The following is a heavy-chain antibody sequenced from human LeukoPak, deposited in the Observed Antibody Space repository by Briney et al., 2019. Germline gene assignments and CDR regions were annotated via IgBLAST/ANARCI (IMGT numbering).Heavy chain of an antibody. D-gene: IGHD3-22*01. Sequence: ASVKVSCKASGYTFTGYYMHWVRQAPGQGLEWMGWINPNSGGTNYAQKFQGRVTMTRDTSISTAYMELSRLRSDDTAVYYCARVGYDSSGYYQFDYWGQGTLVTVSS. CDR1: GYTFTGYY. CDR2: INPNSGGT. V-gene: IGHV1-2*02. J-gene: IGHJ4*02. CDR3: ARVGYDSSGYYQFDY.